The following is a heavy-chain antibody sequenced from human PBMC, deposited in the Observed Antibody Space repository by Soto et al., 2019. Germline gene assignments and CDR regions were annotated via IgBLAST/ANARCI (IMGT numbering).Heavy chain of an antibody. CDR3: AREPSNWNYCFDY. CDR2: ISSSGTTI. V-gene: IGHV3-11*01. CDR1: GFTFSDYY. D-gene: IGHD1-7*01. Sequence: GGSLRLSCAASGFTFSDYYMSWIRQAPGKGLEWVSYISSSGTTIFYADSLRGRFTISRDNAKKSLYLQMNSLRGEDTAVYYCAREPSNWNYCFDYWGQGTLVTVPQ. J-gene: IGHJ4*02.